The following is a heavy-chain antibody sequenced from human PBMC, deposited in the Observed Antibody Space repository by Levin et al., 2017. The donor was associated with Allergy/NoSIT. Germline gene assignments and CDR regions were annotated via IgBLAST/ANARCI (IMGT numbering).Heavy chain of an antibody. V-gene: IGHV3-30*18. CDR2: ISYDGSNK. CDR3: AKEFGYANLIYYYYMDV. J-gene: IGHJ6*03. D-gene: IGHD5-12*01. CDR1: GFTFSSYG. Sequence: GGSLRLSCAASGFTFSSYGMHWVRQAPGKGLEWVAVISYDGSNKYYADSVKGRFTISRDNSKNTLYLQMNSLRAEDTAVYYCAKEFGYANLIYYYYMDVWGKGTTVTVSS.